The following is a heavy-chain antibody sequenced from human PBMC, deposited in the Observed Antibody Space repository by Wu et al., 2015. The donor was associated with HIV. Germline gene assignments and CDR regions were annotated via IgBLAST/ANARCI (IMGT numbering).Heavy chain of an antibody. V-gene: IGHV1-2*02. Sequence: AQMVQSGTEVKKSGASLKISCMTAGYTFSAHYIHWVRQAPGQGLEWMGWINPATGDTKFVQTFQGRLAMTRDTTTDTVNLILASVKPNDTATYYCARDWQFQVTFGDFYMDIWGNGTTVTVSS. CDR1: GYTFSAHY. CDR3: ARDWQFQVTFGDFYMDI. CDR2: INPATGDT. D-gene: IGHD3-3*01. J-gene: IGHJ6*03.